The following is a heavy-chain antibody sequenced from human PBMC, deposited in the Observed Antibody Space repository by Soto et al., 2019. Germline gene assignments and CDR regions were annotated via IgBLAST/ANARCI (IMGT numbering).Heavy chain of an antibody. CDR2: ISYDGSNK. V-gene: IGHV3-30-3*01. J-gene: IGHJ4*02. Sequence: QVQLVESGGGVVQPGRTLRLSCAASGFIFSSYAMHWVRQAPGKGLEWVAVISYDGSNKYYADSVMGRFTISRDNSKNTLYLQINSLRAEDTAVYYGARDQVVMTFLFDYWSQGTLVAFSA. CDR1: GFIFSSYA. D-gene: IGHD2-21*02. CDR3: ARDQVVMTFLFDY.